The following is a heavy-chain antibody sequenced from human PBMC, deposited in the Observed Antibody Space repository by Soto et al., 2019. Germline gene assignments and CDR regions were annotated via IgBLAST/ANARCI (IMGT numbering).Heavy chain of an antibody. Sequence: PGGSLRLSCAASGFTFSDYYMSWIRQAPGKGLEWVSYISSSGSTIYYADSVKGRFTISRDNAKNSLYLQMNSLRAEDTAVYYCARDFTDIVVVVAATYAFDIWGQGTMVTVSS. CDR2: ISSSGSTI. J-gene: IGHJ3*02. D-gene: IGHD2-15*01. CDR3: ARDFTDIVVVVAATYAFDI. CDR1: GFTFSDYY. V-gene: IGHV3-11*01.